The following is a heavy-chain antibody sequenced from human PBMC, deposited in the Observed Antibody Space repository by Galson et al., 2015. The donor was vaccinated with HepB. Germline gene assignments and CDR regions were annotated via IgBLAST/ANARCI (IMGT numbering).Heavy chain of an antibody. CDR2: IYTSGST. CDR1: GGSISSGSYY. CDR3: ARGETTYYYDSSGYSFDY. Sequence: TLSLTCTVSGGSISSGSYYWSWIRQPAGKGLEWIGRIYTSGSTNYNPSLKSRVTISVDTSKNQFSLKLTSVTAADTAVYYCARGETTYYYDSSGYSFDYWGQGTLVTVSS. J-gene: IGHJ4*02. V-gene: IGHV4-61*02. D-gene: IGHD3-22*01.